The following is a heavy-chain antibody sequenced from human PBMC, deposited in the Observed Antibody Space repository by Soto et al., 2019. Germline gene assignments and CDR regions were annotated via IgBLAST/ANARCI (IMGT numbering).Heavy chain of an antibody. CDR3: ARDRGLRGSSTSTPHGLDV. J-gene: IGHJ6*02. CDR1: GGTFSSYP. V-gene: IGHV1-69*06. D-gene: IGHD2-2*01. CDR2: IIPIFGTT. Sequence: QVQLVQSGAEVKKPGSSVKVSCKASGGTFSSYPISWVRQAPGQGLEWMGGIIPIFGTTNFAQKFQGRVTITADKSTSTAYMELSSLRSEVTAVYYCARDRGLRGSSTSTPHGLDVWGLGTTVTVSS.